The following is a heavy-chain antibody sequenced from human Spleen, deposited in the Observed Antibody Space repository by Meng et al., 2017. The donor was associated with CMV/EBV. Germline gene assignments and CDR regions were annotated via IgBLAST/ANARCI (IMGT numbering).Heavy chain of an antibody. CDR1: GFTFSSYA. CDR2: ISYDGSNK. J-gene: IGHJ6*02. D-gene: IGHD3-10*01. CDR3: ARDYGSGSYYIDYYYGMDV. Sequence: GESLKISCAASGFTFSSYAMHWVRQAPGKGLEWVAVISYDGSNKYYADSVKGRFTISRDNAKNTLYLQMNSLRVEDTAVYYCARDYGSGSYYIDYYYGMDVWGQGTTVTVSS. V-gene: IGHV3-30-3*01.